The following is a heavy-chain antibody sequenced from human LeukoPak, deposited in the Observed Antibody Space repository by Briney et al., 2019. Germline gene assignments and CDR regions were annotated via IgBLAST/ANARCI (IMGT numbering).Heavy chain of an antibody. CDR2: FYSSGST. J-gene: IGHJ4*02. CDR3: ARGGSSSWSSRIDY. D-gene: IGHD6-13*01. V-gene: IGHV4-4*07. Sequence: PSETLSLTCTVSGASISSYYWTWIRQPAGKGLEWIGRFYSSGSTNYNPSLKSRVTMTTDTSTSTAYMELRSLRSDDTAVYYCARGGSSSWSSRIDYWGQGTLVTVSS. CDR1: GASISSYY.